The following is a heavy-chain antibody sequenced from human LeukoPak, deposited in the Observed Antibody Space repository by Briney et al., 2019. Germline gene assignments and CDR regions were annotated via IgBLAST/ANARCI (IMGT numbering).Heavy chain of an antibody. D-gene: IGHD5-18*01. V-gene: IGHV3-30*18. CDR2: ISYDGSDK. CDR1: GFTFSSYG. Sequence: GGSLRLSCAASGFTFSSYGMHWVRQAPGKGLEWVAVISYDGSDKYSADSVKGRFTISRDNSKNTLYLQMNSLRAEDTAVYYCAKNTHYQGYSYGGIDYWGQGTLVTVSS. CDR3: AKNTHYQGYSYGGIDY. J-gene: IGHJ4*02.